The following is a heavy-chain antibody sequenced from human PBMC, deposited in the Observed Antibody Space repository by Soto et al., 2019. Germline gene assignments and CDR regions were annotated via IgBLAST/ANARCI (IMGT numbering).Heavy chain of an antibody. CDR2: ISWNSGSI. J-gene: IGHJ6*03. CDR3: AKANGGDYGHYCYYMDV. Sequence: GGSLRLSCAASGFTFDDYAMHWVRQAPGKGLEWVSGISWNSGSIGYADSVKGRFTISRDNAKNSLYLQMNSLRAEDTALYYCAKANGGDYGHYCYYMDVWGKGTTVTVSS. CDR1: GFTFDDYA. D-gene: IGHD4-17*01. V-gene: IGHV3-9*01.